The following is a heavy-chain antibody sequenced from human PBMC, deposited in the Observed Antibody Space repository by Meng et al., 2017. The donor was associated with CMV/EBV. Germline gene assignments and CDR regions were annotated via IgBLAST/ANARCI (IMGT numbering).Heavy chain of an antibody. CDR2: ISYDGSNK. V-gene: IGHV3-30*03. J-gene: IGHJ6*02. CDR3: ARGSHYYYYGMDV. CDR1: GFTFSSYS. Sequence: GESLKISCAASGFTFSSYSMHWVRQAPGKGLEWVAVISYDGSNKHYADSVKGRFTISRDNSKNTLYLQMNSLRAEDTAVYYCARGSHYYYYGMDVWGQGTTVTISS.